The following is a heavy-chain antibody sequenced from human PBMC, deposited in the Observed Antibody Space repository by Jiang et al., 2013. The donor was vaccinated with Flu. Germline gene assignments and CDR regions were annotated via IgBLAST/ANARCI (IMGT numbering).Heavy chain of an antibody. CDR3: MRGPGTATA. CDR1: GGSISSHY. V-gene: IGHV4-59*11. CDR2: TYHSGGT. D-gene: IGHD1/OR15-1a*01. Sequence: GSGLVKPSETLSLTCTVSGGSISSHYWSWIRQPPGKGLEWIGYTYHSGGTHYNPSLESRVTISVDESRKHFSLNMTSVTAADTAVYYCMRGPGTATAWGQGALVTVSS. J-gene: IGHJ5*02.